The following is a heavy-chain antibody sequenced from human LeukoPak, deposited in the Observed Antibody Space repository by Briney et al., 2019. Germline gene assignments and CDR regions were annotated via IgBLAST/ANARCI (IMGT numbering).Heavy chain of an antibody. CDR2: INPSGGST. CDR1: GYTFTSYY. CDR3: ARDPFGSEWLFVGMDV. V-gene: IGHV1-46*01. J-gene: IGHJ6*02. D-gene: IGHD3-3*01. Sequence: ASVKVSCKASGYTFTSYYMHWVRQVPGQGLEWMGIINPSGGSTSYAQKFQGRVTMARDTSTSTVYMELSSLRSEDTAVYYCARDPFGSEWLFVGMDVWGQGTTVTVSS.